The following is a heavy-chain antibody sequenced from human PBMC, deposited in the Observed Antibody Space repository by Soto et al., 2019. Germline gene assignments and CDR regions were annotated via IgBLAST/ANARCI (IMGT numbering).Heavy chain of an antibody. V-gene: IGHV3-74*01. J-gene: IGHJ3*01. Sequence: GGSLRLSCAASGFTFSSYWMHWVRQAPGKGLVWVARIKADGSSTNYADSVKGRFTISRDNAQNTLFLQINSLTAEETAVYSCARGIHGYYAFDVWGQGTMVTVSS. D-gene: IGHD5-18*01. CDR1: GFTFSSYW. CDR3: ARGIHGYYAFDV. CDR2: IKADGSST.